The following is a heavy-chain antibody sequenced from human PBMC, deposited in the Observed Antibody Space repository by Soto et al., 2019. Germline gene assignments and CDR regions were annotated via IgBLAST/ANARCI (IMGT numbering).Heavy chain of an antibody. Sequence: SETLSLTCAVSGDSISSTNWWNWVRQSPGKGLEWIGEIHHDGRTYYNPSLKSRVTISVDKSNDHFSLKLSSVTAADTAIYYCARGRQYCSGNSCYLDPWGQGALVTVSS. CDR1: GDSISSTNW. CDR2: IHHDGRT. CDR3: ARGRQYCSGNSCYLDP. V-gene: IGHV4-4*02. J-gene: IGHJ5*02. D-gene: IGHD2-2*01.